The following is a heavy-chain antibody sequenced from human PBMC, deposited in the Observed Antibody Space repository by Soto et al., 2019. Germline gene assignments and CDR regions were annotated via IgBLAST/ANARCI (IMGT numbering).Heavy chain of an antibody. Sequence: PSETLSLTCTVSGGSISSYYWSWIRQPPGKGLEWIGYIYYSGSTNYNPSLKSRVTISVDTSKNQFSLKLSSVTAADTAVYYCARVGYCSSTSCRVGYYYYYGMDVWGQGTTVTVSS. CDR1: GGSISSYY. CDR2: IYYSGST. V-gene: IGHV4-59*01. J-gene: IGHJ6*02. CDR3: ARVGYCSSTSCRVGYYYYYGMDV. D-gene: IGHD2-2*01.